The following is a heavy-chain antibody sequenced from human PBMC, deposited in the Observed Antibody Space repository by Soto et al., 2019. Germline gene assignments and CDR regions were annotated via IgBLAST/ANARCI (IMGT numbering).Heavy chain of an antibody. D-gene: IGHD6-19*01. CDR3: ASLSSGWSQAPFDY. CDR2: ISSSSYT. J-gene: IGHJ4*02. Sequence: VGSLRLSCAASGFTFSDYYMSWIRQAPGKGLEWVSYISSSSYTNYADSVKGRFTISRDNAKNSLYLQMNSLRAEDTAVYYCASLSSGWSQAPFDYWGQGTLVTVSS. CDR1: GFTFSDYY. V-gene: IGHV3-11*06.